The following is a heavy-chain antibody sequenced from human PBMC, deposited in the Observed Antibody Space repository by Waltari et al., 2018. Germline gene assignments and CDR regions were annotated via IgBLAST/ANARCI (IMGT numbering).Heavy chain of an antibody. V-gene: IGHV4-34*01. D-gene: IGHD3-16*01. CDR3: ERHDDAWYFDL. CDR2: INHSGSI. Sequence: QVPLQQWGAGLLKPSGTVSRTCAGYADSFRGCQCPGHGQPPGKGMEWIGEINHSGSINYNPSIKSGVTKSVDTSKNQFSLKVSSVTAEDTAVYYCERHDDAWYFDLWGRGTMVTVSS. CDR1: ADSFRGCQ. J-gene: IGHJ2*01.